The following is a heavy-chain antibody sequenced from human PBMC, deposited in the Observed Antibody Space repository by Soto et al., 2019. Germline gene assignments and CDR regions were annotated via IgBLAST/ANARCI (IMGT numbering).Heavy chain of an antibody. D-gene: IGHD6-19*01. V-gene: IGHV4-30-2*01. CDR3: ARGTTGWESFDI. J-gene: IGHJ3*02. CDR1: GGSISSGGYS. Sequence: QLQLQESGSGLVKPSQNLSLTCAVSGGSISSGGYSWSWIRQPPGKGLEWIGYIYHSGNTYYNPSLKSRXXIXVXXSKKQFSLRLTSVTAADTAVYYCARGTTGWESFDIWGQGTMVTVSS. CDR2: IYHSGNT.